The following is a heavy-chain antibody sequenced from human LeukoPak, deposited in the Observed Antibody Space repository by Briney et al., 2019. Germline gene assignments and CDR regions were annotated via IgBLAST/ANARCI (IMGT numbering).Heavy chain of an antibody. CDR1: GFTFNRYW. D-gene: IGHD2-21*01. Sequence: GGSLRLSCAASGFTFNRYWMSWVRQAPGKGLQWVANIKQDGSEKYYVDSVKGRFTISRDNAKNSLYLQMNSLRAEDTAVYYCARSISNYWGQGTLVTVSS. CDR3: ARSISNY. J-gene: IGHJ4*02. CDR2: IKQDGSEK. V-gene: IGHV3-7*01.